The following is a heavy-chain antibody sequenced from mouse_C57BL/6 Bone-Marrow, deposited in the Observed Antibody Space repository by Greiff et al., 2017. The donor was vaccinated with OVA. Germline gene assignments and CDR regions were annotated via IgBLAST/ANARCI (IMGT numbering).Heavy chain of an antibody. CDR3: VRLSYYGSSYDFDY. J-gene: IGHJ2*01. CDR1: GFSFNTYA. D-gene: IGHD1-1*01. V-gene: IGHV10-1*01. Sequence: VQLQQSGGGLVQPKGSLKLSCAASGFSFNTYAMNWVRQAPGQGLEWVARIRSKSNNYATYYADTVKDRFTISRDDSESMLYLQMNNLKTEDTAMYYCVRLSYYGSSYDFDYWGQGTTLTVSS. CDR2: IRSKSNNYAT.